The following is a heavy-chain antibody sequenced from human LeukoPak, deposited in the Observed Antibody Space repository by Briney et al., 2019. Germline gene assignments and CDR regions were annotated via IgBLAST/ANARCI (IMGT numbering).Heavy chain of an antibody. CDR2: MNPNSGNT. V-gene: IGHV1-8*03. D-gene: IGHD3-3*01. CDR3: ARGPVLRFLEWLLPYYFDY. CDR1: GYTFTSYD. J-gene: IGHJ4*02. Sequence: GASVRVSCKASGYTFTSYDINWVRQATGQGLEWVGWMNPNSGNTGYAQKFQGRVTITRNTSISTAYMELSSLRSEDTAVYYCARGPVLRFLEWLLPYYFDYWGQGTLVTVSS.